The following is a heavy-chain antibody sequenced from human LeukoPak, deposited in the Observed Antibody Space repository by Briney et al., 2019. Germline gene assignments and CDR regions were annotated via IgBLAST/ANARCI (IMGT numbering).Heavy chain of an antibody. Sequence: SETLSLTCAVYGGSFSGYYWSWIRQPPGKGLEWIGEINHSGSTNYNPSLKSRVTLSVDTSKNQFSLKLSSVTAADTAVYYCARCKDDSSGSSDEAFDIWGQGTMVTVSS. CDR2: INHSGST. D-gene: IGHD3-22*01. CDR3: ARCKDDSSGSSDEAFDI. V-gene: IGHV4-34*01. CDR1: GGSFSGYY. J-gene: IGHJ3*02.